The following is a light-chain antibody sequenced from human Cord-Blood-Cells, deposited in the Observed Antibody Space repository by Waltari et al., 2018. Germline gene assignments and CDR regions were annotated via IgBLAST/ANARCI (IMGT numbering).Light chain of an antibody. CDR3: QAWDSSTVV. CDR2: QDS. V-gene: IGLV3-1*01. CDR1: NLWDKY. Sequence: SYELTQPPSVSVSPGQTASITSSGDNLWDKYACWYQQKPGPSPVLVIYQDSKRPSGIPERFSGSNSGNTATLTISGTQAMDEADYYCQAWDSSTVVFGGGTKLTVL. J-gene: IGLJ2*01.